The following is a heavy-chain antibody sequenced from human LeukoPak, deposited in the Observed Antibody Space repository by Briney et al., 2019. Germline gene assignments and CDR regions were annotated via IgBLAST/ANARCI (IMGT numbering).Heavy chain of an antibody. Sequence: GGSLRLSCAASGFTFSRDAMSWVRQAPGKGLEWVSSISDSGSSTYYADSVKGRFTISRDNSRNTLYLQMDRLRADDTAVYYCAKLPDCANDACTEGDYWGQGTLVTVSS. CDR2: ISDSGSST. J-gene: IGHJ4*02. V-gene: IGHV3-23*01. D-gene: IGHD2-8*01. CDR3: AKLPDCANDACTEGDY. CDR1: GFTFSRDA.